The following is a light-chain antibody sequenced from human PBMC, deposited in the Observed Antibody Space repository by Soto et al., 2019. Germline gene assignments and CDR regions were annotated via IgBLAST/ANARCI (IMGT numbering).Light chain of an antibody. V-gene: IGKV3-20*01. J-gene: IGKJ2*01. CDR3: QQYGSSPPNT. CDR2: GSS. Sequence: EIVLTQSPGTLSLSPGERATLSCRASQSVSSDYLAWYQQKPGQAPRLLIYGSSTRATGIPDRFSGSGSGTDFTLTISRLETEDFAVYYCQQYGSSPPNTFGQWTKLEI. CDR1: QSVSSDY.